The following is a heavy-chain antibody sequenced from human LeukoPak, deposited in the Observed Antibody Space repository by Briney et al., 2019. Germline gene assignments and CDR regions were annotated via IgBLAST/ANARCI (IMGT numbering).Heavy chain of an antibody. J-gene: IGHJ4*02. V-gene: IGHV5-51*01. Sequence: GESLKISCKGSGYSFSSYWVAWVRQMPGKGLEWMGIIYPGDSDTRYSPSFQGQVTISADKSISTAYLQWSSLKASDTAMYYCARQYCSGGSCYSDYWDQGTLVTVSS. D-gene: IGHD2-15*01. CDR2: IYPGDSDT. CDR1: GYSFSSYW. CDR3: ARQYCSGGSCYSDY.